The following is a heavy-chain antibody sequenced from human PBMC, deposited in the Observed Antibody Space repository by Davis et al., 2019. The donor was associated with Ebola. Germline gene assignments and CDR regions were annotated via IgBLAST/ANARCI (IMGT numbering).Heavy chain of an antibody. CDR1: GYTFSNYW. CDR2: IDPSDSYT. J-gene: IGHJ6*04. Sequence: GESLKISCKGSGYTFSNYWISWVRQMPGKGLEWMGRIDPSDSYTNYSPSFQGHVTISADKSISTAYLQWSSLKASDTAMYYCASQPYYYYGMDVWGKGTTVTVSS. CDR3: ASQPYYYYGMDV. V-gene: IGHV5-10-1*01.